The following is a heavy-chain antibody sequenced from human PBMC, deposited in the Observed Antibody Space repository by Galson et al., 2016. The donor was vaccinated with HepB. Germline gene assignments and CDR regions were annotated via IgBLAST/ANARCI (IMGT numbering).Heavy chain of an antibody. CDR3: ARGLIALQRNFLDY. Sequence: CAISGDSVSSNSVVWNWIRQSPSRGLEWLGRTYYRSKWFNEYADSVKSRITINADTSMNHFSLLLNSVTPEDTAVYYCARGLIALQRNFLDYWGQGTLVTVSS. V-gene: IGHV6-1*01. J-gene: IGHJ4*02. CDR1: GDSVSSNSVV. CDR2: TYYRSKWFN. D-gene: IGHD1-14*01.